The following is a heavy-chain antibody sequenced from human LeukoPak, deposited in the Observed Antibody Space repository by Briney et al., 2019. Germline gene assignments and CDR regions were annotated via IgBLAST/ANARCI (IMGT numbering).Heavy chain of an antibody. D-gene: IGHD6-13*01. J-gene: IGHJ4*02. Sequence: PGGSLRLSCVASGFTFSSYWMSWVRQASGKGLEWVANMKQDGRGEYYVDSVKGRFTISRDNAKNSLYLQMNSLRAEGTAVYYCARDHLIAAAGNDYWGQGTLVTVSS. V-gene: IGHV3-7*01. CDR2: MKQDGRGE. CDR3: ARDHLIAAAGNDY. CDR1: GFTFSSYW.